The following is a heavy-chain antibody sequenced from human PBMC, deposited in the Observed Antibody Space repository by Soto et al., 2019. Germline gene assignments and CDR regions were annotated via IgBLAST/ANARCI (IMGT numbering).Heavy chain of an antibody. CDR2: ISYNGGGT. D-gene: IGHD3-9*01. Sequence: GGSLRLSCAASGFTFSKYAMTWARQAPGKGLEWVSAISYNGGGTYYVDSVKGRFTVSRDNSKNTLYLQMHSLRAGDTAVYYCARAANYDIFTGYSPSYYYVMDVWGQGTTVTVSS. CDR3: ARAANYDIFTGYSPSYYYVMDV. V-gene: IGHV3-23*01. J-gene: IGHJ6*02. CDR1: GFTFSKYA.